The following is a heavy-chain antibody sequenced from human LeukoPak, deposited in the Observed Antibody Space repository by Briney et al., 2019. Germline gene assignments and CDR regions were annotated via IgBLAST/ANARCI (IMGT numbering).Heavy chain of an antibody. CDR1: GGSVSSGSYY. CDR2: IYYSGST. J-gene: IGHJ4*02. V-gene: IGHV4-61*01. D-gene: IGHD3-22*01. CDR3: ARGSTYYESSGQVPFDY. Sequence: SETLSLTCTVSGGSVSSGSYYWSWIRQPPGKGLEWIGYIYYSGSTNYNPSLKSRVTISVDTSKNQFSLKLSSVTAADTAVYYCARGSTYYESSGQVPFDYWGQGTLVTVS.